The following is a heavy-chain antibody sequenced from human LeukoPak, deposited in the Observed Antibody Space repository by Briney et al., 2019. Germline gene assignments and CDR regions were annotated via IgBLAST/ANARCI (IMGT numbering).Heavy chain of an antibody. CDR3: AKHDPRRVVITNWFDP. D-gene: IGHD3-22*01. V-gene: IGHV3-23*01. Sequence: GRSLRLSCAASGFTFSAYAISWVRQAPGTGLEWVSAISGSGGITYYADSVKGRFTISRGNSKNTLYLQMNSLRAEDTAVYYCAKHDPRRVVITNWFDPWGQGTLVTVSS. J-gene: IGHJ5*02. CDR2: ISGSGGIT. CDR1: GFTFSAYA.